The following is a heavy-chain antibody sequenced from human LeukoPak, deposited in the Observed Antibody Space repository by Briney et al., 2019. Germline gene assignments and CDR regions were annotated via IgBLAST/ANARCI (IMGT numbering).Heavy chain of an antibody. Sequence: GGSLRLSCTASGFTFSSSTMNWVRQAPGKGLEWVSSISGSSSYIYYADSVKGRFTISRDNAKNSLYLQMNSLRAEDTAVYYCARERRPYYDFWSGYSREEYYFDYWGQGTLVTVSS. CDR1: GFTFSSST. CDR3: ARERRPYYDFWSGYSREEYYFDY. CDR2: ISGSSSYI. J-gene: IGHJ4*02. D-gene: IGHD3-3*01. V-gene: IGHV3-21*01.